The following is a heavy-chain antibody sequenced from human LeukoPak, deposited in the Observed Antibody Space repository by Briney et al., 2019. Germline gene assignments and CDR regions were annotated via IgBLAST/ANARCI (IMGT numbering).Heavy chain of an antibody. CDR3: ARDVVVVERFFDY. CDR1: GGTFSSYA. Sequence: GASVKVSCKASGGTFSSYAISWVRQAPGQGLEWMGRIIPILGIANYAQKFQGRVTITADKSTSTAYMELSSPRSEDTAVYYCARDVVVVERFFDYWGQGTLVTVSS. CDR2: IIPILGIA. D-gene: IGHD3-22*01. J-gene: IGHJ4*02. V-gene: IGHV1-69*04.